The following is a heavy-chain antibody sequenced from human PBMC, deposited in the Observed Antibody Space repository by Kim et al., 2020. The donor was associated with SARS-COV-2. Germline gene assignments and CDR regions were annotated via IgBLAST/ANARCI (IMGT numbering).Heavy chain of an antibody. V-gene: IGHV1-46*01. CDR3: ARDRGLIVVVSYFDY. J-gene: IGHJ4*02. D-gene: IGHD3-22*01. CDR1: GYTFTSYY. Sequence: ASVKVSCKASGYTFTSYYMHWVRQAPGQGLEWMGIINPSGGSTSYAQKFQGRVTMTRDTSTSTVYMELSSLRSEDTAVYYCARDRGLIVVVSYFDYWGQGTLVTVSS. CDR2: INPSGGST.